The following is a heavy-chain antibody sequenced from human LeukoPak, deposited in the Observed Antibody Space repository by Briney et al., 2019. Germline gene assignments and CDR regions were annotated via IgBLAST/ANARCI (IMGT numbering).Heavy chain of an antibody. CDR2: ISSGGDIM. CDR3: ARDQEMATIPLYYMDV. D-gene: IGHD5-24*01. CDR1: GLRFSDYY. Sequence: GGSLRLSCAASGLRFSDYYVSWIRQAPGKGLQWVSYISSGGDIMHYADSVKGRFTISRDNAKNSLYLQMNSLRAEDTAVYYCARDQEMATIPLYYMDVWGKGTTVTVSS. V-gene: IGHV3-11*04. J-gene: IGHJ6*03.